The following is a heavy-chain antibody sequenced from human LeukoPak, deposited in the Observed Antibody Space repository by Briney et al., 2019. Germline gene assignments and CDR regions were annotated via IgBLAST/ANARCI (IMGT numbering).Heavy chain of an antibody. J-gene: IGHJ5*02. V-gene: IGHV4-34*01. CDR3: ARDLIAHNWFDP. D-gene: IGHD6-13*01. CDR1: GGSFSGYY. CDR2: INRSGST. Sequence: KTSETLSLTCAVYGGSFSGYYWSWIRQPPGKGLEWIGEINRSGSTNYNPSLKSRVTISVDTSKNQFSLKLSSVTAADTAVYYCARDLIAHNWFDPWGQGTLVTVSS.